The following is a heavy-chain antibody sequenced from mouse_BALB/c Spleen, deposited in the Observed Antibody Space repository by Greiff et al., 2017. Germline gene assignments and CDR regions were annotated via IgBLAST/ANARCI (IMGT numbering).Heavy chain of an antibody. CDR2: IDPYNGGT. D-gene: IGHD2-4*01. CDR1: GYAFTSYN. CDR3: ARAAMITHYDAMDY. Sequence: EVQLQESGPELVKPGASVKVSCKASGYAFTSYNMYWVKQSHGKSLEWIGYIDPYNGGTSYNQKFKGKATLTVDKSSSTAYMHLNSLTSEDSAVYYCARAAMITHYDAMDYWGQGTSVTVSS. J-gene: IGHJ4*01. V-gene: IGHV1S135*01.